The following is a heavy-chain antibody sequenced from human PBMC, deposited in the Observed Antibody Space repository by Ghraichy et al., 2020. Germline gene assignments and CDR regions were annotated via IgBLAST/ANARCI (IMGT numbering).Heavy chain of an antibody. D-gene: IGHD2-21*02. CDR2: IKSDGSTT. J-gene: IGHJ4*02. CDR1: GFTFRSYW. CDR3: TRGLNDYYFDY. Sequence: GGSLRLSCAASGFTFRSYWMHWVRRAPGRGLVWVARIKSDGSTTTYADYVKGRFTISRDNANNTLYLQMNNLRVEDTALYHCTRGLNDYYFDYWGQGALVTVSS. V-gene: IGHV3-74*03.